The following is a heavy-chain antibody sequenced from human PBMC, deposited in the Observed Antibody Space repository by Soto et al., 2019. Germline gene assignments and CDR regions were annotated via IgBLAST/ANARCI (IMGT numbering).Heavy chain of an antibody. Sequence: GESLKISCKGSGYSFTSYWIGWVRQMPGKGLEWMGIIYPGDSDTRYSPSFQGQVTISADKSISTAYLQWSSLKASDTAMYYCARQYSYGRNYYYGMDVWGQGTTVTVSS. J-gene: IGHJ6*02. D-gene: IGHD5-18*01. V-gene: IGHV5-51*01. CDR3: ARQYSYGRNYYYGMDV. CDR1: GYSFTSYW. CDR2: IYPGDSDT.